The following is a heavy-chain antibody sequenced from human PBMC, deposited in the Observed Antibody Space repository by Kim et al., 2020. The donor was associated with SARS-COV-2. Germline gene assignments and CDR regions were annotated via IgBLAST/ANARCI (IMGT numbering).Heavy chain of an antibody. CDR3: AKDGPGGHEDVTTDY. V-gene: IGHV3-30*18. CDR1: GFTFSSYG. J-gene: IGHJ4*02. Sequence: GGSLRLSCAASGFTFSSYGMHWVRQAPGKGLEWVAVISYDGSNKYYADSVKGRFTISRDNSKNTLYLQMNSLRAEDTAVYYCAKDGPGGHEDVTTDYWGQGTLVTVSS. CDR2: ISYDGSNK. D-gene: IGHD4-17*01.